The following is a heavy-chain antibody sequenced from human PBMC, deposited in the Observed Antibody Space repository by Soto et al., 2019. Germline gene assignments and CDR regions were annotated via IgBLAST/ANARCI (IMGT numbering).Heavy chain of an antibody. D-gene: IGHD6-19*01. J-gene: IGHJ6*02. CDR1: VFTFSNYG. CDR2: IWYDGSNK. CDR3: ARDDIPGRAVAIYGMDV. Sequence: GSLRLSCAASVFTFSNYGMHWVRQAPGKGLEWVAVIWYDGSNKYYADPVKGRFTISRDNSKNTLYLQINSLRAEDTAVYYCARDDIPGRAVAIYGMDVWGQGTTVTVSS. V-gene: IGHV3-33*01.